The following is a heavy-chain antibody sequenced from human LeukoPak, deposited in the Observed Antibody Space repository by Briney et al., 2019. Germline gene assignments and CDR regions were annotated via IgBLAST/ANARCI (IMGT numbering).Heavy chain of an antibody. CDR3: ASGIRDFDWYSYYFDY. J-gene: IGHJ4*02. V-gene: IGHV1-2*02. CDR2: INPNSGGT. D-gene: IGHD3-9*01. CDR1: GYTFTGYY. Sequence: ASVKVSCKASGYTFTGYYMHWVRQAPGQGLEWMGWINPNSGGTNYAQKFQGRVTMTRDTSISTAYMELSRLRSDDTVVYYAASGIRDFDWYSYYFDYWGQGTLVTVSS.